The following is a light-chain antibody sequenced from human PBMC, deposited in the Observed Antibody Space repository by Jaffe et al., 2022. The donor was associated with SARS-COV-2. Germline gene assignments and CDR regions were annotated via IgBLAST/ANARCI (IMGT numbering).Light chain of an antibody. CDR3: QQYYTTPYT. CDR2: WAS. Sequence: DIVMTQSPDSLAVSLGERATIYCKSSQTVLYSPDNKNYLAWYQQKPGQPPKLLMYWASTRESGVPDRFSGSGSGTDFILTISSLQAEDVAVYYCQQYYTTPYTFGQGTKMEIK. CDR1: QTVLYSPDNKNY. V-gene: IGKV4-1*01. J-gene: IGKJ2*01.